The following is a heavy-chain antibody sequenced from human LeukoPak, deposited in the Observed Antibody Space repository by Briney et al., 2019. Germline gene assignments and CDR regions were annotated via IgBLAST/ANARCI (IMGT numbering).Heavy chain of an antibody. V-gene: IGHV3-53*01. Sequence: GGSLRLSCAASGFTVSSNYMSWVRQAPGKGLEWVSVICSGGSTVYADSVKGRFTISRDISKNTLYLQMNSLRAEDTAVYYCARAPPGGYDYWGQGTLVTVSS. J-gene: IGHJ4*02. CDR3: ARAPPGGYDY. CDR2: ICSGGST. D-gene: IGHD3-10*01. CDR1: GFTVSSNY.